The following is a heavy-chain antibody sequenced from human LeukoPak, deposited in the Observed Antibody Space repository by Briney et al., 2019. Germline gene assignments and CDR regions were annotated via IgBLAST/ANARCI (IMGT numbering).Heavy chain of an antibody. Sequence: GGSLRLSCAASGFTFSSYWMHWVRQAPGKGLVWVSRINSDGSTTSYADSVKGRFTISRVNAKNTLYLQMNSLRAEDTAVYYCTTARGGIFDYWGQGTLVTVSS. CDR2: INSDGSTT. CDR3: TTARGGIFDY. V-gene: IGHV3-74*01. J-gene: IGHJ4*02. CDR1: GFTFSSYW. D-gene: IGHD3-16*01.